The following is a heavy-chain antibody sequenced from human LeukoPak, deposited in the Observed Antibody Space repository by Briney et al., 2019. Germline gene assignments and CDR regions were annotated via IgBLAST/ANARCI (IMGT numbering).Heavy chain of an antibody. J-gene: IGHJ4*02. CDR1: GFTFSSYG. Sequence: PGRSPRLSCAASGFTFSSYGMHWVRQAPGKGLEWVAVIWYDGSNKYYADSVKGRFTISRDTSKNTIYLKMNSLRAEDTAVYYCAKVSGGSSGPFDYWGQGTLVTVSS. V-gene: IGHV3-33*06. D-gene: IGHD3-22*01. CDR2: IWYDGSNK. CDR3: AKVSGGSSGPFDY.